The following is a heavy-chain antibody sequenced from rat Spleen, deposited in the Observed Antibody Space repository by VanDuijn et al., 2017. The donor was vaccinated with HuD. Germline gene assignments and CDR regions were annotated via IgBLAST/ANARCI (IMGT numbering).Heavy chain of an antibody. J-gene: IGHJ3*01. V-gene: IGHV3-3*01. D-gene: IGHD1-1*01. CDR3: ARSDGTHYYLPFAD. CDR2: INSAGST. CDR1: GHSIDSSYR. Sequence: EVQLQESGPGLVKPSQSLSLTCSVTGHSIDSSYRWNWIRKFPGNKLEWMGYINSAGSTNSNPSLKSQISISRDTSKNQFFLQVDSVTTEDTANYYCARSDGTHYYLPFADWGQGTLVTVSS.